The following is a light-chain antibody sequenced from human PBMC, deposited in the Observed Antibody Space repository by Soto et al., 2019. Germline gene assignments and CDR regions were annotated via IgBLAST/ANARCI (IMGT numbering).Light chain of an antibody. CDR2: WAS. J-gene: IGKJ5*01. Sequence: DIVMTQSPDSLAVSLGERATINCKSSQSVLYSSNNKNYLAWYQQKPGQPPKLLIYWASNRESGVPDRFSGGGSGTDCTLTIGSLEAEDVAVYYCQQYYSTPPRTFGQGTRLAI. CDR3: QQYYSTPPRT. V-gene: IGKV4-1*01. CDR1: QSVLYSSNNKNY.